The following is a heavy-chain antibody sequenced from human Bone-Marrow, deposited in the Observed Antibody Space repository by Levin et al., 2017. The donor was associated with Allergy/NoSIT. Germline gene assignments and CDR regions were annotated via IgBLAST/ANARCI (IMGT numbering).Heavy chain of an antibody. CDR2: IHHSETT. V-gene: IGHV4-4*01. J-gene: IGHJ4*02. CDR1: GASISQGNW. Sequence: GSLRLSCAVSGASISQGNWWSWVRQSPGKGLEWIGEIHHSETTNKNPSLESRVTISIDKSKNHLSLRLNSVTAADTAVYFCAKFSPRSPQLLYGVWDYWGQGILVIVSS. CDR3: AKFSPRSPQLLYGVWDY. D-gene: IGHD3-16*01.